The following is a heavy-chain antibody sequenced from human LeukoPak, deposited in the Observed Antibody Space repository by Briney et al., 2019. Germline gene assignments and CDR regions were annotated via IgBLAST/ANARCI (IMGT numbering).Heavy chain of an antibody. CDR1: GGTFSSYA. CDR3: ARGYAGDSSDY. V-gene: IGHV1-8*02. Sequence: ASVKVSCKASGGTFSSYAISWVRQATGQGLEWMGWMNPNSGNTGYAQKFQGRVTMTRNTSISTAYMELSSLRSEDTAVYYCARGYAGDSSDYWGQGTLVTVSS. CDR2: MNPNSGNT. J-gene: IGHJ4*02. D-gene: IGHD4-17*01.